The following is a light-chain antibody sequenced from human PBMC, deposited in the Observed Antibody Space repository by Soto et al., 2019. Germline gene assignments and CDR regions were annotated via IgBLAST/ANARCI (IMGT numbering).Light chain of an antibody. CDR2: SNN. V-gene: IGLV1-44*01. Sequence: QSVLTQPPSASGTPGQRVSISCSGSNSNIGSNTVNWYQQLPGTAPKLLIYSNNQRPSGVPDRFSGSKSGTSASLAISGLQSDDEADYYCAAWDDSLSGFVFGGGTKV. CDR3: AAWDDSLSGFV. CDR1: NSNIGSNT. J-gene: IGLJ1*01.